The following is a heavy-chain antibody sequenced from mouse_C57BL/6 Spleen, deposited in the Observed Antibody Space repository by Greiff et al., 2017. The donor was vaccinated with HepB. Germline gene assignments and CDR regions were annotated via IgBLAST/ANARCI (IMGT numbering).Heavy chain of an antibody. CDR1: GFTFSSYT. CDR3: ARNGNGNYAWFAY. J-gene: IGHJ3*01. CDR2: ISGGGGNT. V-gene: IGHV5-9*01. Sequence: EVQLVESGGGLVKPGGSLKLSCAASGFTFSSYTMSWVRQTPEKRLEWVATISGGGGNTYYPDSVKGRFTISRDNAKNTLYLQMSSLRSEDTALYYCARNGNGNYAWFAYWGQGTLVTVSA. D-gene: IGHD2-1*01.